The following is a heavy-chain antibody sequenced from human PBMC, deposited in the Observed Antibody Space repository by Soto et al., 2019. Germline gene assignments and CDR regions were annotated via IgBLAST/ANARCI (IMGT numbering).Heavy chain of an antibody. CDR2: ISSSSSYI. V-gene: IGHV3-21*01. J-gene: IGHJ4*02. Sequence: GGSLRLSCAASGFTFSSYSMNWVRQAPGKGLEWVSSISSSSSYIYYADSVKGRFTISRDNAKNSLYLQMNSLRAEDTAVYYCAILSAAIGYCSGGSCYYFDYWGQGTLVTVSS. CDR1: GFTFSSYS. D-gene: IGHD2-15*01. CDR3: AILSAAIGYCSGGSCYYFDY.